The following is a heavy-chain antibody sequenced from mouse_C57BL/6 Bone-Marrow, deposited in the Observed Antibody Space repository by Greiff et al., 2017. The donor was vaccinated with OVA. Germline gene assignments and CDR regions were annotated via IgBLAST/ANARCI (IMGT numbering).Heavy chain of an antibody. V-gene: IGHV1-76*01. CDR2: IYPGSGNP. Sequence: QVQLQQSGAELVRPGASVKLSCKASGYTFTDYYINWVKQRPGQGLEWIARIYPGSGNPYYNEKFKGKATLTAEKSSSTAYMQLSSLTSEDSAVYFCARPIYYGSSSYYFDYWGQGTTLTVSS. CDR3: ARPIYYGSSSYYFDY. J-gene: IGHJ2*01. CDR1: GYTFTDYY. D-gene: IGHD1-1*01.